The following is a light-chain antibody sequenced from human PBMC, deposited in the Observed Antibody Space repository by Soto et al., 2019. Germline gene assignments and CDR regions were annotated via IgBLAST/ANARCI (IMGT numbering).Light chain of an antibody. J-gene: IGLJ3*02. V-gene: IGLV6-57*04. CDR2: DDD. CDR3: QSYDSSDVV. Sequence: NFMLTQSHSVSESPGKTVTISCTRSSGSIGSNYVQWFQQRPGSAPTTVIYDDDQRPSGVPDRFSGSIDSSSNSASLTISGLKTEDESDYYCQSYDSSDVVFGGGTKVTVL. CDR1: SGSIGSNY.